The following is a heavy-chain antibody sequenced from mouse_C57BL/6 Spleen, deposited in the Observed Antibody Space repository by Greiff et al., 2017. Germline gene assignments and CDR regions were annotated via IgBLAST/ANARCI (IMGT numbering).Heavy chain of an antibody. CDR1: GYTFTSYW. CDR2: IYPGSGST. CDR3: ARDYGSSGY. V-gene: IGHV1-55*01. Sequence: QVQLQQSGPELVRPGTSVKMSCKASGYTFTSYWITWVKQRPGQGLEWIGDIYPGSGSTNYNEKFKSKATLTVDTSSSTAYMQLSSLSSEDSAVYYCARDYGSSGYWGQGTTLTVSS. J-gene: IGHJ2*01. D-gene: IGHD1-1*01.